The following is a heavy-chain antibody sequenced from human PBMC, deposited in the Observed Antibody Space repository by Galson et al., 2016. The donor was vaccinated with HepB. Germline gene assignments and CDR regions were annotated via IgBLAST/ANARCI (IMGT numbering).Heavy chain of an antibody. CDR1: GYTFTSYD. CDR2: MNPNSGNT. Sequence: SCKASGYTFTSYDINWVRQATGQGLEWMGWMNPNSGNTGYAQKFQGRVTMTRNTSISTAYMELSSLRSEDTAVYYCARPGRRIAVGGNYGMDVWGQGTTVTVSS. CDR3: ARPGRRIAVGGNYGMDV. J-gene: IGHJ6*02. D-gene: IGHD6-19*01. V-gene: IGHV1-8*01.